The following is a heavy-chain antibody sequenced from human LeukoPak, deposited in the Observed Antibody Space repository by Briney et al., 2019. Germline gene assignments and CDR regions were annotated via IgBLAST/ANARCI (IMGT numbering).Heavy chain of an antibody. D-gene: IGHD3-22*01. Sequence: GGSLRFSCAASGFTFSSYSMNWVRQAPGEGLEWVSSISSSSSYIYYADSVKGRFTISRDNSKNTLYLQMNSLRAEDTAVYYCAKDDDSTPLDYWGQGTLVTVSS. CDR1: GFTFSSYS. CDR2: ISSSSSYI. CDR3: AKDDDSTPLDY. V-gene: IGHV3-21*01. J-gene: IGHJ4*02.